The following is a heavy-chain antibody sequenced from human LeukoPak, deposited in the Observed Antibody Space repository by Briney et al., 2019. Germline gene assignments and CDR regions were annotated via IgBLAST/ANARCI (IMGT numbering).Heavy chain of an antibody. CDR3: ARVGPTMYCSGGSCYTGSFDY. J-gene: IGHJ4*02. CDR1: GYTFTSYY. Sequence: ASVKVSCKASGYTFTSYYMHWVRQAPGQGLEWMGWISAYNGNTNYAQKLQGRVTMTTDTSTSTAYMELRSLRSDDTAVYYCARVGPTMYCSGGSCYTGSFDYWGQGTLVTVSS. D-gene: IGHD2-15*01. CDR2: ISAYNGNT. V-gene: IGHV1-18*04.